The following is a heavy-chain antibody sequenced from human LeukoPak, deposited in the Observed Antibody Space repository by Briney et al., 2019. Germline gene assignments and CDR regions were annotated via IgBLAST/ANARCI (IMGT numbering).Heavy chain of an antibody. D-gene: IGHD3-10*01. CDR2: IYSGGST. CDR1: GFTVSSNY. Sequence: GGSLRLSCAASGFTVSSNYMSWVRQAPGKGLEWVPVIYSGGSTYYADSVKGRFTTSRHNSKNTLYLQMNSLRAEDTAVYYCARDHGTMVRGVYGLYYYGMDVWGQGTTVTVSS. V-gene: IGHV3-53*04. CDR3: ARDHGTMVRGVYGLYYYGMDV. J-gene: IGHJ6*02.